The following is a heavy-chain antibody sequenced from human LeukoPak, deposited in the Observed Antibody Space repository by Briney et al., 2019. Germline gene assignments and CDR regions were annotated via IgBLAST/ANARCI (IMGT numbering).Heavy chain of an antibody. D-gene: IGHD6-13*01. CDR2: IIPIFGTA. Sequence: ASVKVSCKPSRGTFISYAISWVRQAPGQGLEWMGGIIPIFGTANYAQKFQGRVTITTDESTSTAYMELSSLRSEDTAVYYCGREVRVAAAEFVPLDYYYYMDVWGKGTTVTVSS. CDR1: RGTFISYA. J-gene: IGHJ6*03. CDR3: GREVRVAAAEFVPLDYYYYMDV. V-gene: IGHV1-69*05.